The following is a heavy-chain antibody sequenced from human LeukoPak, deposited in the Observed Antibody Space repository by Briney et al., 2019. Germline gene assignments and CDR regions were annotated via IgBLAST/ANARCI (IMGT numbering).Heavy chain of an antibody. D-gene: IGHD1-26*01. CDR1: GYTFTSYD. CDR2: MNPNSGNT. V-gene: IGHV1-8*01. CDR3: ARNYYGYYYYYYMDV. J-gene: IGHJ6*03. Sequence: ASVKVSCKASGYTFTSYDINWVRQATGQGLEWMGWMNPNSGNTGYAQKFQGRVTMTRNTSISTAYMELSSLRSEDTAVYYCARNYYGYYYYYYMDVWGKGTTVTVSS.